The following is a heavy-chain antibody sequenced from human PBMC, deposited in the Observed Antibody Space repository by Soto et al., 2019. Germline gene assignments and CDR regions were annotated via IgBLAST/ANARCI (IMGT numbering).Heavy chain of an antibody. CDR3: ARVYLTAAGTYYYGMDV. CDR2: ISSSSTYK. J-gene: IGHJ6*02. D-gene: IGHD6-13*01. V-gene: IGHV3-21*01. Sequence: GSLRLSCAASGFTFTSYSMNWVRQAPGKGLEWVSSISSSSTYKYYADSVKGRFTISRDNAKNSLYLQMNSLRAEDTAVYYCARVYLTAAGTYYYGMDVWGQGTTVTVSS. CDR1: GFTFTSYS.